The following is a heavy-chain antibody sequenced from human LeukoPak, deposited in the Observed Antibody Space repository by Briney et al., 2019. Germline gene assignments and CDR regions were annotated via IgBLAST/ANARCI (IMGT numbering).Heavy chain of an antibody. Sequence: GGSLRLSCAASGFTFNSYWMVWFRQAPGKGLVWVSRINSDGSSTSYADSVKGRFTISRDNAKNTLYLQMNSLRAEDTAVYYCARAYCSSTSCRLDYWGQGTLVTVSS. CDR3: ARAYCSSTSCRLDY. V-gene: IGHV3-74*01. D-gene: IGHD2-2*01. CDR1: GFTFNSYW. CDR2: INSDGSST. J-gene: IGHJ4*02.